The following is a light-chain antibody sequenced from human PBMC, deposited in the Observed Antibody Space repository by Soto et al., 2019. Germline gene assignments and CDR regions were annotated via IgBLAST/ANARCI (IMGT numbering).Light chain of an antibody. Sequence: QSVLTQPPSVSGTPGQRVTISCSGSSSNIGSHAVNWYQQLPGAAPKFLISTNNLRPSGVPDRFSVSKSGTSAALAISGLQSEDEADYYCATWDDSRSGVFGGGTKLTVL. CDR3: ATWDDSRSGV. V-gene: IGLV1-44*01. CDR1: SSNIGSHA. J-gene: IGLJ3*02. CDR2: TNN.